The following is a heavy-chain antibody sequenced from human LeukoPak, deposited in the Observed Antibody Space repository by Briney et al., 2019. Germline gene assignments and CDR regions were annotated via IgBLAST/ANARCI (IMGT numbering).Heavy chain of an antibody. J-gene: IGHJ4*02. Sequence: GASVKVSCKASGYTFTSYYMHWVRQAPGQGLEWMGWMNPNSGNTGYAQKFQGRVTMTRNTSISTAYMELSSLRSEDTAVYYCARGLARTSMVTRGGVRFDYWGQGTLVTVSS. D-gene: IGHD5-18*01. CDR2: MNPNSGNT. CDR3: ARGLARTSMVTRGGVRFDY. V-gene: IGHV1-8*02. CDR1: GYTFTSYY.